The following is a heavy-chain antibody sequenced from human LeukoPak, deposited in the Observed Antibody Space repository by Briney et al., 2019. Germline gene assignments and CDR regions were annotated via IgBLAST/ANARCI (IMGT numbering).Heavy chain of an antibody. Sequence: GGSLRLSCAASGFIFSSYWMHWVRQAPGKWLVWVSRINSDGSSTMYADYVKGRFTISRDNAKNTLYLQMNSLRAEDTAVYYCARGPIPQFADYWGQGTLVTVSS. J-gene: IGHJ4*02. V-gene: IGHV3-74*03. CDR3: ARGPIPQFADY. D-gene: IGHD2-2*02. CDR1: GFIFSSYW. CDR2: INSDGSST.